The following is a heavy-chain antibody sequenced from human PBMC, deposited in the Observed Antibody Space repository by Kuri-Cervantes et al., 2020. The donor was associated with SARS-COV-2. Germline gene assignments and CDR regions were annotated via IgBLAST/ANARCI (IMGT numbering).Heavy chain of an antibody. CDR1: GFTFSSYA. CDR2: ISYDGSNK. D-gene: IGHD3-3*01. V-gene: IGHV3-30-3*01. CDR3: ASTFLNFWSGYYEDV. J-gene: IGHJ6*04. Sequence: GESLKISCAAPGFTFSSYAMHWVRQAPGKGLEWVAVISYDGSNKYYADSVKGRFTISRDNAKKSLYLQMNSLRAEDTAVYYCASTFLNFWSGYYEDVWGKGTTVTVSS.